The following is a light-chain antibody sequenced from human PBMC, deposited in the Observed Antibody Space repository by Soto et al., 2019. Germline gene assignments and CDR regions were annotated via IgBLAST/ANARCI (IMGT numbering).Light chain of an antibody. J-gene: IGLJ1*01. Sequence: QSVLTQPPSVSGSPGQSVAISCTGTSSDVGSNNRVSWYQQPPGSAPKLIIYDVSNRPSGIPDRFSGSKSANTASLTISGLQTEVEADYYCSSYTTSNTYVFGTGTKVTVL. CDR3: SSYTTSNTYV. V-gene: IGLV2-18*02. CDR2: DVS. CDR1: SSDVGSNNR.